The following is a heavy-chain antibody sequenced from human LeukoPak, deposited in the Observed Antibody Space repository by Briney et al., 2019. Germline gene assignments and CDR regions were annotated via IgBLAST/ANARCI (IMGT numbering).Heavy chain of an antibody. CDR2: IIPIFGTA. CDR1: GGTFSSYA. V-gene: IGHV1-69*05. D-gene: IGHD3-22*01. J-gene: IGHJ4*02. Sequence: SVKVSCKASGGTFSSYAISWVRQAPGQGLEWMGGIIPIFGTANYAQKFQGRVTMTRDTSTSTVYMELSSLRSEDTAVYYCARRGLDSSGYYPFDYWGQGTLVTVSS. CDR3: ARRGLDSSGYYPFDY.